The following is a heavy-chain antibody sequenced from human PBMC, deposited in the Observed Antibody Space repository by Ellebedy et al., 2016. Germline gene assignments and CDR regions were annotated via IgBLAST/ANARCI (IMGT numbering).Heavy chain of an antibody. Sequence: GESLKISCAASGFTFSSYAMHWVRQAPGKGLEWVAVISYDGSNKYYADSVKGRFTISRDNSKNTLYLQMNSLRAEDTAVYYCARGALGQWLAHLDYWGQGTLVTVSS. CDR1: GFTFSSYA. V-gene: IGHV3-30*04. J-gene: IGHJ4*02. CDR3: ARGALGQWLAHLDY. CDR2: ISYDGSNK. D-gene: IGHD6-19*01.